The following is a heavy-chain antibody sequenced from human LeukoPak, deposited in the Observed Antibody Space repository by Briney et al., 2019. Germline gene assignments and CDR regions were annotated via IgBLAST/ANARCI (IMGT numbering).Heavy chain of an antibody. CDR1: GVSISSGSYY. V-gene: IGHV4-61*02. Sequence: RPSETLSLTCTVSGVSISSGSYYWSWIRQPAGKGLEWIGRIYTSGSTNYNPSLKSRVTISVDPSKNQFSLKLSSVTAADTAVYYCAKAYPHYYDMYVYYIDYWGQGTLVTVSS. CDR3: AKAYPHYYDMYVYYIDY. D-gene: IGHD3-22*01. J-gene: IGHJ4*02. CDR2: IYTSGST.